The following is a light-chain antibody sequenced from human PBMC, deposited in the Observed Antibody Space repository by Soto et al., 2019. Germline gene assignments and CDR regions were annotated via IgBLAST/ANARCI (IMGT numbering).Light chain of an antibody. CDR1: SSDVGSYNL. Sequence: QSVLTQPASVSGSPGQSITISCTGTSSDVGSYNLVSWYQQHPGKAPKLIISEVSKRPSGISDRFSGSKSGSTASLAISGLQAEDEADYYCCSYAGTTTHTVFGGGTQLTAL. CDR3: CSYAGTTTHTV. J-gene: IGLJ7*02. V-gene: IGLV2-23*02. CDR2: EVS.